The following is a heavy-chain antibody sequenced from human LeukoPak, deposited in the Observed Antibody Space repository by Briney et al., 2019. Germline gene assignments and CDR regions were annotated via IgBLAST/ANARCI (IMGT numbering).Heavy chain of an antibody. D-gene: IGHD6-6*01. V-gene: IGHV4-4*07. Sequence: SETLSLTCTVSGGSISSYYWSWIRQPAGKGLEWIGRIYTSGSTNYNPSLKSRVTMSVDTSKNQFSLKLSSVTAADTAVYYCARDLVEYSSSRGIDYWGQGTLVTVSS. CDR3: ARDLVEYSSSRGIDY. J-gene: IGHJ4*02. CDR1: GGSISSYY. CDR2: IYTSGST.